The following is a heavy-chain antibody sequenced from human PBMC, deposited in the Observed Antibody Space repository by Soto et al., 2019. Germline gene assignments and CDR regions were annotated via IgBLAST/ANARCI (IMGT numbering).Heavy chain of an antibody. CDR2: FIPVFETR. CDR1: GGSFRNYV. J-gene: IGHJ4*02. Sequence: QVQLVQSGAEVKKPGSSVKVSCRASGGSFRNYVMSWVRQAPGQGLEWMGGFIPVFETRTYAQKFQGGVTTTADDSASTVSMEMSNLRSEDTAVYFWSFHSDSKSYSRFDFWGQGTLGTVSS. D-gene: IGHD4-4*01. V-gene: IGHV1-69*01. CDR3: SFHSDSKSYSRFDF.